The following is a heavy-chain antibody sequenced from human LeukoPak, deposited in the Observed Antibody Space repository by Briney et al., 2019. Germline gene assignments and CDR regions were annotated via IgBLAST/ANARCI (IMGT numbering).Heavy chain of an antibody. V-gene: IGHV3-30-3*01. CDR1: GFTFSSYA. CDR3: ARDRQTGYSSLDV. D-gene: IGHD3-9*01. Sequence: GRSLRLSCAASGFTFSSYAMHWFGQAPARGRDGVEVISYDGSNKYYADSVKGRFTISRDNSKNTLYLQMNSLRAEDTAVYYCARDRQTGYSSLDVWGQGTTVTVSS. CDR2: ISYDGSNK. J-gene: IGHJ6*02.